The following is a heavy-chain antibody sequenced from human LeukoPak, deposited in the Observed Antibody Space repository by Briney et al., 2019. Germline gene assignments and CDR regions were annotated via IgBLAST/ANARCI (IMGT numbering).Heavy chain of an antibody. CDR1: GGSISSYY. J-gene: IGHJ4*02. CDR2: IYYSGST. V-gene: IGHV4-59*01. D-gene: IGHD1-26*01. Sequence: PSETLSLTCTVSGGSISSYYWSWTRQPPGKGLEWIGYIYYSGSTNYNPSLKSRVTISVDTSKNQFSLKLSSVTAADTAVYYCARGQWELQDWGQGTLVTVSS. CDR3: ARGQWELQD.